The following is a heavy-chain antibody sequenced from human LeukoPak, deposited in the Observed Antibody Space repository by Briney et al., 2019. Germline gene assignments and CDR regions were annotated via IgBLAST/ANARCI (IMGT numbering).Heavy chain of an antibody. CDR2: IWYDGSNK. J-gene: IGHJ4*02. Sequence: GGSLRLSCAASGFTFSSYGRHWVRQAPGKGLEWVAVIWYDGSNKYYADSVKGRFTISRDNSKNTLYLQMNSLRAEDTAVYYCAKGGKRWRQPIHYWGQGTLVTVSS. CDR1: GFTFSSYG. V-gene: IGHV3-33*06. D-gene: IGHD5-24*01. CDR3: AKGGKRWRQPIHY.